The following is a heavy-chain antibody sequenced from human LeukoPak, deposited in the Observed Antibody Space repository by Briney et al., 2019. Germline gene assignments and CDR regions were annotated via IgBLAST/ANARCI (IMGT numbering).Heavy chain of an antibody. CDR1: GFTFSSFA. CDR3: ARAKRNGFDI. J-gene: IGHJ3*02. V-gene: IGHV3-21*01. Sequence: GGSLRLSCAASGFTFSSFAMNWVRQAPGKGLEWVSSISTSSSYIYYADSLKGRFTISRDNAKNSLYLQMNSLRADDTAVYYCARAKRNGFDIWGQGTMVTVSS. CDR2: ISTSSSYI.